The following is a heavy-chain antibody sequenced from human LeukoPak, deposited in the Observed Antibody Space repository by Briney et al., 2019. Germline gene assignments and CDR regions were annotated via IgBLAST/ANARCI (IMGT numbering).Heavy chain of an antibody. CDR3: AFTSSSWGFDY. CDR2: IWYDGSNK. V-gene: IGHV3-33*01. CDR1: GFTFSSYG. D-gene: IGHD6-13*01. Sequence: PGGSLRLSCAASGFTFSSYGMHWVRQAPGKGLEWVAVIWYDGSNKYYADSVKGRFTISKDNSKNTLYLQMNSLRAEDTAVYYCAFTSSSWGFDYWGQGTLVTVSS. J-gene: IGHJ4*02.